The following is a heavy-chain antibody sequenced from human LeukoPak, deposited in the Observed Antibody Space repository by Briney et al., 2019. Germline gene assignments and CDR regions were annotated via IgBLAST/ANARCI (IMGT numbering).Heavy chain of an antibody. V-gene: IGHV3-23*01. CDR1: GFTFSDYE. Sequence: GGSLRLSCVASGFTFSDYEMHWIRQAPGKGLEWVSYITKTGASIYYADSVKGRFTISRDNSKNTLYLQMNSLRAEDTAVYYCAKDRRRYSYGEGDFDYWGQGTLVTVSS. J-gene: IGHJ4*02. CDR2: ITKTGASI. CDR3: AKDRRRYSYGEGDFDY. D-gene: IGHD5-18*01.